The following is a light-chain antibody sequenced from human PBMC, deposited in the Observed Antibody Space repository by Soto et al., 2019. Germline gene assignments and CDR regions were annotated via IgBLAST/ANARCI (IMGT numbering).Light chain of an antibody. Sequence: EIVLTQSPGTQSLSPGERATLSCRASQSVSSSSLAWYQQKPGQAPRLLIHGASSRATGIPDRFSGSGSGTDFTLTVSRLEPEDFVVYYCQQYGNSPPYTFGQGTKLEI. CDR1: QSVSSSS. CDR2: GAS. V-gene: IGKV3-20*01. CDR3: QQYGNSPPYT. J-gene: IGKJ2*01.